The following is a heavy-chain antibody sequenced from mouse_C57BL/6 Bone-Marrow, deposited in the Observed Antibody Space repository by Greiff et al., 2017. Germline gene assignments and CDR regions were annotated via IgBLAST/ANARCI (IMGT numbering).Heavy chain of an antibody. CDR3: SIYYYGVGYCYFAV. CDR1: GYTFTSYW. J-gene: IGHJ1*03. V-gene: IGHV1-52*01. Sequence: QVQLQQPGAELVRPGSSVKLSCKASGYTFTSYWMHWVKQRPIQGLEWIGNIDPSDSETHYNQKFKEKATLTVDKSSSTAYMQLSSLTSEDSAVYYCSIYYYGVGYCYFAVWGTGTTVTVSS. D-gene: IGHD1-1*01. CDR2: IDPSDSET.